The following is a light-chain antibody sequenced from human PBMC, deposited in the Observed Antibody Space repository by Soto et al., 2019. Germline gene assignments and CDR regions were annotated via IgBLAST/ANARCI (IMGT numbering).Light chain of an antibody. CDR1: SSDVGGHNS. V-gene: IGLV2-14*03. J-gene: IGLJ2*01. CDR2: DVK. Sequence: QSALTQPAYVSGSPGQSITISCTGSSSDVGGHNSISWYQHHPVKAPKLILYDVKNRPSGVSDRFSGSKSGNTASLTISGLQAEDESDYYCSSYTASNTVVFGGGTKLTVL. CDR3: SSYTASNTVV.